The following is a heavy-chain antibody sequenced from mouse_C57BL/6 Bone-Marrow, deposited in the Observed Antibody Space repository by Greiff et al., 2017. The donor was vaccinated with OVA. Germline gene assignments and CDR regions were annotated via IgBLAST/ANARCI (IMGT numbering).Heavy chain of an antibody. Sequence: VQLQQSGPELVKPGASVKISCKASGYAFSSSWMNWVKQRPGKGLEWIGRIYPGDGDTNYNGKFKGKATRTADKSSSTAYMQLSSLTSEDSAVYFCARFYYYGSGAMDYWGQGTSVTVSS. V-gene: IGHV1-82*01. D-gene: IGHD1-1*01. CDR3: ARFYYYGSGAMDY. CDR2: IYPGDGDT. CDR1: GYAFSSSW. J-gene: IGHJ4*01.